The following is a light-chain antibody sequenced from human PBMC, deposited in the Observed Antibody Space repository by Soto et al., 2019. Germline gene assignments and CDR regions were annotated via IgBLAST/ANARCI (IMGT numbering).Light chain of an antibody. CDR2: EAY. CDR3: CSNAVGSTYV. CDR1: STDVGSHKL. J-gene: IGLJ1*01. V-gene: IGLV2-23*01. Sequence: QSALTQPASASVSPGQSITISVTGTSTDVGSHKLVSWYQQYPGNAPKLIIFEAYKRPSGVSNRFSGSKSGSTASLTISGLQAEDEADYYCCSNAVGSTYVFGTGTKVTVL.